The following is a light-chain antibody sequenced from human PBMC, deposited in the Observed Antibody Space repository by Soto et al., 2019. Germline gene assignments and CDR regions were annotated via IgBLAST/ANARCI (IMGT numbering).Light chain of an antibody. CDR2: EVR. CDR1: NRDVGAYNL. Sequence: QSALTQPASVSGSPGQSITISCTGTNRDVGAYNLVSWYQQRPGEAPKLIIFEVRNRPSGISYRFTGSKSGNTASLTISGLQAEDEADYYCSSYTTTSTLVFGGGTKVTVL. J-gene: IGLJ3*02. V-gene: IGLV2-14*01. CDR3: SSYTTTSTLV.